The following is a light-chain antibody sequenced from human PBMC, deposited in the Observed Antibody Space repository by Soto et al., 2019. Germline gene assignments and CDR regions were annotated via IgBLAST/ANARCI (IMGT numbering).Light chain of an antibody. CDR3: QVWDSSSDHPV. Sequence: SYELIQPPSVSVAPGKTARITCGGNNIGSKSVHWYQQKPGQAPVLVIYYDTDRPSGIPERFSGSNSGNTATLTISRVEAGDEADYYCQVWDSSSDHPVFGGGTKLTAL. J-gene: IGLJ3*02. CDR1: NIGSKS. CDR2: YDT. V-gene: IGLV3-21*04.